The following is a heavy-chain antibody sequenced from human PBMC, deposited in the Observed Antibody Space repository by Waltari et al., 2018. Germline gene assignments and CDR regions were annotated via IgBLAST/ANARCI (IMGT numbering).Heavy chain of an antibody. J-gene: IGHJ6*02. CDR3: ARYSSSPYYYGMDV. V-gene: IGHV4-39*07. CDR1: GGSISRSNSY. CDR2: IYYSGRA. Sequence: QLQLQESGPGLAKPSETLSLTCAVSGGSISRSNSYWGWIRQPPGKGLEWIGRIYYSGRAYYNPALKSRVTISVDTSKNQFSLKLSSVTAADTAVYYCARYSSSPYYYGMDVWGQGTTVTVSS. D-gene: IGHD6-13*01.